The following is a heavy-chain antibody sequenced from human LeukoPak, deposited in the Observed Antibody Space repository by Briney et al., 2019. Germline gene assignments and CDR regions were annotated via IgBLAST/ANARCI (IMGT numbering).Heavy chain of an antibody. CDR1: GYTFTSYA. CDR2: INAGNGNT. J-gene: IGHJ3*02. D-gene: IGHD3-22*01. V-gene: IGHV1-3*01. Sequence: ASVKVSCKASGYTFTSYAMHWVRLAPGQRLEWMGWINAGNGNTKYSQKFQGRVTITRDTSASTAYMELSSLRSEDTAVYYCARDPSFNYYDSGIPAFDIWGQGTMVTVSS. CDR3: ARDPSFNYYDSGIPAFDI.